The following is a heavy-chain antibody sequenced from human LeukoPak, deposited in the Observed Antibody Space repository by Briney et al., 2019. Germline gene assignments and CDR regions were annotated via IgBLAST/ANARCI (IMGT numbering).Heavy chain of an antibody. D-gene: IGHD6-13*01. CDR2: MRSDGINK. CDR1: GFTFRDYG. CDR3: AKPSSGTIWNYFDY. V-gene: IGHV3-30*02. J-gene: IGHJ4*02. Sequence: GGSLRLSCAASGFTFRDYGMYWVRQAPGKGLVWVAYMRSDGINKHYADSVKGRFTISRDSSKNTLYLEMNNLRGEDTAVYFCAKPSSGTIWNYFDYWGQGTRVTVSS.